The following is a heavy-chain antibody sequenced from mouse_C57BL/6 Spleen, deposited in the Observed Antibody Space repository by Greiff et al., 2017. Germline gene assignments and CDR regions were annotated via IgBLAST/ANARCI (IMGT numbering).Heavy chain of an antibody. Sequence: QVQLQQPGAELVRPGSSVKLSCKASGYTFTSYWMDWVKQRPGQGLEWIGNIYPSDSENHYNQKFKDKATLTVDKSSSTAYMQLSSLTSEDSAVYYCAREGYGNYYFDYWGQGTTLTVSS. CDR2: IYPSDSEN. J-gene: IGHJ2*01. CDR1: GYTFTSYW. CDR3: AREGYGNYYFDY. V-gene: IGHV1-61*01. D-gene: IGHD2-1*01.